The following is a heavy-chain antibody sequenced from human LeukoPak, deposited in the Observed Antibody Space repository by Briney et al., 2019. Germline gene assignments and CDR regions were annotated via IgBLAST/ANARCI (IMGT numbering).Heavy chain of an antibody. CDR2: INPNSGGT. CDR1: GGTFSSYA. J-gene: IGHJ6*03. V-gene: IGHV1-2*02. Sequence: ASVKVSCKASGGTFSSYAISWVRQAPGQGLEWMGWINPNSGGTNYAQKFQGRVTMTRDTSISTAYMELSRLRSDDTAVYYCARGLWGDFWSGDYYYYYMDVWGEGTTVTVSS. CDR3: ARGLWGDFWSGDYYYYYMDV. D-gene: IGHD3-3*01.